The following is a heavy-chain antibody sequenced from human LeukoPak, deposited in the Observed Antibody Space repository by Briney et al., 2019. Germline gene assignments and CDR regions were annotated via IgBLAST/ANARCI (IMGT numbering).Heavy chain of an antibody. CDR3: ARDGVTMVRGVTPFYYYYGMDV. Sequence: ASVKVSCKPSGYTFTSYYMHWVRQAPGQGLEWMGIINPSGGSTSYAQKFQGRVTMTRDTSTSTVYMELSSLRSEDTAVYYCARDGVTMVRGVTPFYYYYGMDVWGKGTTVTVSS. CDR2: INPSGGST. V-gene: IGHV1-46*01. CDR1: GYTFTSYY. J-gene: IGHJ6*04. D-gene: IGHD3-10*01.